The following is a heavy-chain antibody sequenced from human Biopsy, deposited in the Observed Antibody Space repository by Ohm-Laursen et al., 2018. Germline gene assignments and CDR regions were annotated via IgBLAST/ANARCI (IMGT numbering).Heavy chain of an antibody. CDR3: AAYYYDSSGYFYAFHY. Sequence: VTLSLTWIVSGVSTSSYFWSWIRQPLGKGLEWIGYVSYSGNTKYNPSLKSRVIISAATSKNQFSLKLSSVTAADTAMYYCAAYYYDSSGYFYAFHYWGQGTLVTVSS. CDR1: GVSTSSYF. D-gene: IGHD3-22*01. V-gene: IGHV4-59*08. CDR2: VSYSGNT. J-gene: IGHJ4*02.